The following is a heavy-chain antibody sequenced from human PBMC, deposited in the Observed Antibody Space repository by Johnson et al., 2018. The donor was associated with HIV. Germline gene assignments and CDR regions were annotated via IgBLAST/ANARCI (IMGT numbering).Heavy chain of an antibody. V-gene: IGHV3-30*04. CDR2: ISYDGSNK. Sequence: QVQLVESGGGVVQPGRSLRLSCAASGFTFSSYAMHWVRQAPGKGLEWVAVISYDGSNKYYADSVKGLFTISRDNSKNTLYLQMNSLRAEDTAVYYCARERRGLIVGGLDAFDIWGQGTMVTVSS. CDR1: GFTFSSYA. D-gene: IGHD1-26*01. J-gene: IGHJ3*02. CDR3: ARERRGLIVGGLDAFDI.